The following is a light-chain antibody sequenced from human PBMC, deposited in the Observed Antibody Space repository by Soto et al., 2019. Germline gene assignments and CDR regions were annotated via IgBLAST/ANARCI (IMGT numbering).Light chain of an antibody. CDR3: QQYNSYAFS. Sequence: DIKMSQSPSTLSGSVGDRVTITCRASQSISTWLAWYQQKPGEAPKLLMYKASSLDSGVPSRFSGSGSGTEFTLTISGLQPEDFATYYCQQYNSYAFSFGPGTKVDIK. CDR2: KAS. V-gene: IGKV1-5*03. J-gene: IGKJ3*01. CDR1: QSISTW.